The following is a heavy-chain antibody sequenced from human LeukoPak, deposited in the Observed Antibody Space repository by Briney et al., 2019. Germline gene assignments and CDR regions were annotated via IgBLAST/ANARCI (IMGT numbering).Heavy chain of an antibody. CDR1: GFTFSSYA. J-gene: IGHJ4*02. V-gene: IGHV3-30-3*01. D-gene: IGHD6-13*01. CDR3: ARVGIPRGSWYSGGNYFDY. CDR2: ISYDGSNK. Sequence: PGRSLRLSCAASGFTFSSYAMHWVRQAPGKGLEWVAVISYDGSNKYYADSVKGRFTISRDNSKNTLYLQMNSLRAEDTAVYYCARVGIPRGSWYSGGNYFDYWGQGTLVTVSS.